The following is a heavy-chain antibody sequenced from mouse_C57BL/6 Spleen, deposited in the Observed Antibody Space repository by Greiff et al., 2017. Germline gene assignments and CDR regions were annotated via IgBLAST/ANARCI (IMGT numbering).Heavy chain of an antibody. Sequence: QVQLKQPGAELVRPGSSVKLSCKASGYTFTSYWMHWVKQRPIQGLEWIGNIDPSDSETHYNQKFKDKATLTVDKSSSTAYMQLSSLTSEDSAVYYCAKEGYRYFDVWGTGTTVTVSS. J-gene: IGHJ1*03. CDR3: AKEGYRYFDV. CDR1: GYTFTSYW. CDR2: IDPSDSET. V-gene: IGHV1-52*01.